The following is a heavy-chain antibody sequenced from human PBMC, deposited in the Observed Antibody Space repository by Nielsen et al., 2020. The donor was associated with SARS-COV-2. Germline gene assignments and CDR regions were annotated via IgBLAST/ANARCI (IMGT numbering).Heavy chain of an antibody. CDR1: GFTFSSHG. J-gene: IGHJ4*02. CDR3: ASTSGWYGGFNY. Sequence: GGSLRLSCAASGFTFSSHGMHWVRQAPGKGLEWVAFISYDGSNKYYADSVKGRFTISRDNSKNTLYLQMNSLRAEDTAVYYCASTSGWYGGFNYWGQGTLVTVSS. D-gene: IGHD6-19*01. CDR2: ISYDGSNK. V-gene: IGHV3-30-3*01.